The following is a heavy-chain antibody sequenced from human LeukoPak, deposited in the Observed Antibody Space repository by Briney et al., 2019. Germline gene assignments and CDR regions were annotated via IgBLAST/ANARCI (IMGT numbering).Heavy chain of an antibody. Sequence: SETLSLTCAVYGGSFSGYYWSWIRQPPGEGLEWIGEINHSGSTNYNPSLKSQVTISVDTSKNQFSLKLSSVTAADTAVYYCASYGDYNPGAFDIWGQGTMVTVSS. CDR2: INHSGST. V-gene: IGHV4-34*01. J-gene: IGHJ3*02. D-gene: IGHD4-17*01. CDR3: ASYGDYNPGAFDI. CDR1: GGSFSGYY.